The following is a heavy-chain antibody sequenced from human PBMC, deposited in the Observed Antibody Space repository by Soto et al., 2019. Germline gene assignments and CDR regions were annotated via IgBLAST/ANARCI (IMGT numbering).Heavy chain of an antibody. D-gene: IGHD2-15*01. CDR1: GFTFSSYG. Sequence: GGSLRLSCAASGFTFSSYGMHWVRQAPGKGLEWVAVISYDGSNKYYADSVKGRFTISRDNSKNRLYLQMNSLRAEDTAVYYCAKDFRTRGTTGYCSGGSCYEKQFYYYGMDVWGQGTTVTVSS. J-gene: IGHJ6*02. CDR2: ISYDGSNK. CDR3: AKDFRTRGTTGYCSGGSCYEKQFYYYGMDV. V-gene: IGHV3-30*18.